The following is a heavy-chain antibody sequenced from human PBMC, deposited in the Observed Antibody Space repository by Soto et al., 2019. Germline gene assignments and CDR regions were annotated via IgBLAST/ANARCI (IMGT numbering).Heavy chain of an antibody. D-gene: IGHD3-3*01. J-gene: IGHJ3*02. CDR1: GGTFSSYA. Sequence: QVQLVQSGAEVKKPGSSVKVSCKASGGTFSSYAISWVRQAPGQGLEWMGGIIPIFGTANYAQKFQGRVTITADESTSTAYMELSSLRSEDTAVYYCASRDFWSGYYTGSHRFAFDIWGQGTMVTVSS. CDR2: IIPIFGTA. CDR3: ASRDFWSGYYTGSHRFAFDI. V-gene: IGHV1-69*01.